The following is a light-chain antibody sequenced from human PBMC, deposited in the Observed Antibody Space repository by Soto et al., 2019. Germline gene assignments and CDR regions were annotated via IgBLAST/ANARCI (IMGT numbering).Light chain of an antibody. CDR3: QQRRTWPPLT. Sequence: EIVLTQSPATLSLSPGERATLSCRASQSVSNFLAWYQQKPGQAPRLLIYDASTRATGIPARFIGSGSGTDFALTISSLEPEDVAVYYCQQRRTWPPLTFGGGTKVEIK. CDR2: DAS. V-gene: IGKV3-11*01. J-gene: IGKJ4*01. CDR1: QSVSNF.